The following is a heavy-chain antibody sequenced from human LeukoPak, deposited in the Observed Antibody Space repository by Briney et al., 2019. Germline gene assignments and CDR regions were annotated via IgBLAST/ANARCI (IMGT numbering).Heavy chain of an antibody. J-gene: IGHJ4*02. D-gene: IGHD3-22*01. CDR3: ARDSSGYQ. V-gene: IGHV3-7*01. CDR1: GFTFSTYW. Sequence: GGSLRLSCAASGFTFSTYWMSWVRQAPGKGLEWVANIKEDGSEKYYGDSVKGRFTLSRDNAKKSLYLQMNSLRAEDTGVYYCARDSSGYQWGQGTLVTVSS. CDR2: IKEDGSEK.